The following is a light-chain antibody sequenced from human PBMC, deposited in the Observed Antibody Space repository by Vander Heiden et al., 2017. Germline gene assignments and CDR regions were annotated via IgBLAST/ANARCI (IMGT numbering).Light chain of an antibody. J-gene: IGLJ1*01. V-gene: IGLV2-14*03. Sequence: QSALTQPAPVSGSPGQSVTISCTGTSSDVGGYSYVSWYQQHPGKAPKLMIYDVSNRPSGVSYRFSGSKSGNTASLTISGLQAEDEADYYCSSYASISTLVFGTGTKVTVL. CDR3: SSYASISTLV. CDR1: SSDVGGYSY. CDR2: DVS.